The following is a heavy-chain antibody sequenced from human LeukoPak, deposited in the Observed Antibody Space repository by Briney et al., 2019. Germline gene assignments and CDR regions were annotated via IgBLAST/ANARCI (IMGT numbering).Heavy chain of an antibody. D-gene: IGHD5/OR15-5a*01. CDR3: ARGLCLRSPPRYIYYYLDV. CDR2: INHSGST. Sequence: SETLSLTCAVYGGSFSGYYWSWIPQSPGKGLEWIGEINHSGSTNYNPSLKSRVTISVDTSKNQFSLRLSSVTAADTALYYCARGLCLRSPPRYIYYYLDVWGEETTVTVSS. CDR1: GGSFSGYY. J-gene: IGHJ6*03. V-gene: IGHV4-34*01.